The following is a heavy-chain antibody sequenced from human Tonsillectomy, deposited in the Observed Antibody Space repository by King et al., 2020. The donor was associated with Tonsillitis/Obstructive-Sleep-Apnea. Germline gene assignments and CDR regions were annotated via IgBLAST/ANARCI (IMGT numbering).Heavy chain of an antibody. D-gene: IGHD2-2*02. CDR3: ARAGYCSATTSCYNWFDP. CDR2: ISYDVSHK. Sequence: VQLVESGGGVVQPGRSLRLSCAASGFTFSSYAMHWVRQAPSKGPEWVAIISYDVSHKYYADSVRGRFTISRDDSENTVYLQMDSLSAEDTAVYYCARAGYCSATTSCYNWFDPWGQGTLVTVSS. V-gene: IGHV3-30*01. CDR1: GFTFSSYA. J-gene: IGHJ5*02.